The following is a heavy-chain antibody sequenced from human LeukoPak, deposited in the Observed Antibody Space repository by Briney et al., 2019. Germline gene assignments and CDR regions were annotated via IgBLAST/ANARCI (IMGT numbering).Heavy chain of an antibody. CDR1: GFTFSDYY. J-gene: IGHJ4*02. V-gene: IGHV3-11*04. D-gene: IGHD3-16*01. CDR3: AKDLMTYMITFGPQGY. Sequence: GGSLRLSCAASGFTFSDYYMSWIRQAPGKGLEWVSYISSSGSTIYYADSVKGRFTISRDNSKNTLYLQLNSLRAEDTAVYYCAKDLMTYMITFGPQGYWGQGTLVTVSS. CDR2: ISSSGSTI.